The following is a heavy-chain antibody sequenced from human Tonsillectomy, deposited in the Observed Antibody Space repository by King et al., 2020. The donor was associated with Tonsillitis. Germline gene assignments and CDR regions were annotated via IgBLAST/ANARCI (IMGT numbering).Heavy chain of an antibody. CDR3: ARGSGSGRYGVAFDY. Sequence: VQLVESGGGVVQPGRSLRLSCAASGFIFSSYGMHWVRQAPGKGLEWVAVRWFDGTNKYYADSVKGRFTISRDNSKNTLYLQMNSLRVEDTAVYYCARGSGSGRYGVAFDYWGQGTLVTVSS. V-gene: IGHV3-33*01. J-gene: IGHJ4*02. D-gene: IGHD1-26*01. CDR2: RWFDGTNK. CDR1: GFIFSSYG.